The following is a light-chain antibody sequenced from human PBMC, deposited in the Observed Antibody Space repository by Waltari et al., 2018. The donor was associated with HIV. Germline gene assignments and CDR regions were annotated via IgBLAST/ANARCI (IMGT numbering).Light chain of an antibody. Sequence: QSALTQPRSVSGSPGQSVTISCTGTSSDVGDYNYISWYTQHPGKAPKLMIFDVNKRPSGVPDRFSGSKSGNTASLTISGLQAEDEADYYCCSYADDYTWVFGGGTKLTVL. V-gene: IGLV2-11*01. CDR2: DVN. CDR3: CSYADDYTWV. CDR1: SSDVGDYNY. J-gene: IGLJ3*02.